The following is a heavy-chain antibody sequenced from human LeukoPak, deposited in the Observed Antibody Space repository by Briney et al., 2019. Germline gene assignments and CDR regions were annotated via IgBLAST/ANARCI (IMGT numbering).Heavy chain of an antibody. CDR3: ATKQWLAPPPDS. Sequence: GGSLRLSCAAPGFTFSKYWMLWVRQAPGKGLKSVSRINTDGTVTTYADSVKGRFTVSRDNADNTMFLQMNSVRDEDTAVYYCATKQWLAPPPDSWGQGTPVTVSS. CDR2: INTDGTVT. J-gene: IGHJ4*02. D-gene: IGHD6-19*01. CDR1: GFTFSKYW. V-gene: IGHV3-74*01.